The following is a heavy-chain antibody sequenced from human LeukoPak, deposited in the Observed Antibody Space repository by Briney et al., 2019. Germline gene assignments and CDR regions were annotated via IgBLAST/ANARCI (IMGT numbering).Heavy chain of an antibody. CDR3: ARESLTWLQSRTSWFDP. V-gene: IGHV4-4*02. CDR2: IYYSGST. J-gene: IGHJ5*02. Sequence: SETLSLTCAVSGGSISSSNWWSWVRQPPGKGLEWIGTIYYSGSTYYNPSLKSRVTISVDSSKNQFSLRLSSVTAADTAVYYCARESLTWLQSRTSWFDPWGQGTLVTISS. CDR1: GGSISSSNW. D-gene: IGHD5-24*01.